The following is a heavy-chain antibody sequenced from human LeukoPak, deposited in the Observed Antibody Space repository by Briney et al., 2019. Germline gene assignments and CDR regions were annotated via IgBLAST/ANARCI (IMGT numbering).Heavy chain of an antibody. CDR1: GFTVSSNY. CDR2: IYSGGST. V-gene: IGHV3-66*01. Sequence: PGGSLRLSRAASGFTVSSNYMSWVRQAPGKGLEWVSVIYSGGSTYYADSVKGRFTISRDNSKNSLFLQMNSLRAEDTAVYYCAKDHTGGFDYWGQGTLVTVSS. CDR3: AKDHTGGFDY. J-gene: IGHJ4*02. D-gene: IGHD1-1*01.